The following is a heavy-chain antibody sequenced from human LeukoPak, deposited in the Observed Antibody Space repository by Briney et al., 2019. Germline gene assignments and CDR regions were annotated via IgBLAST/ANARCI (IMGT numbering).Heavy chain of an antibody. Sequence: PSETLSLTCTVSGGSISLYYWNWIRQPAGRGLVWIGRIFTSGITNYNPSLKSRVTMSVEKSKSQFSLALSSVTAADTAVYYCAREISGTNYNPLGYMDVWGKGTAVTVSS. CDR2: IFTSGIT. D-gene: IGHD3-10*01. CDR3: AREISGTNYNPLGYMDV. J-gene: IGHJ6*03. CDR1: GGSISLYY. V-gene: IGHV4-4*07.